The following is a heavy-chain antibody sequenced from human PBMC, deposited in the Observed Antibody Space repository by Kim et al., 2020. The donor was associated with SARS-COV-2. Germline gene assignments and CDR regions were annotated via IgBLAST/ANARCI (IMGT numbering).Heavy chain of an antibody. J-gene: IGHJ4*02. CDR2: INPNSGGT. V-gene: IGHV1-2*02. CDR3: ASEVGATGYFDY. D-gene: IGHD1-26*01. CDR1: GYTFTGYY. Sequence: ASVKVSCKASGYTFTGYYMHWVRQAPGQGLEWMGWINPNSGGTNYAQKFQGRVTMTRDTSISTAYMELSRMRSDDTAVYYCASEVGATGYFDYWGQGTLVTVSS.